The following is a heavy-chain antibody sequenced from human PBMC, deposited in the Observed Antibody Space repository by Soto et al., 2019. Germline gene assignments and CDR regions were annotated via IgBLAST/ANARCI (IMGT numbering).Heavy chain of an antibody. CDR1: GFPFNIYA. J-gene: IGHJ4*02. Sequence: EVQLLESGGGLVQPGGSLRLSCAASGFPFNIYAMSWVRQAPGKGLEWVSAISGSGGITYYADSVKGRFTISRDNSKNTLYLQMNSLRAEDTALYYCAKDIWMAVAGTCYWGQGTLVTVSS. V-gene: IGHV3-23*01. D-gene: IGHD6-19*01. CDR3: AKDIWMAVAGTCY. CDR2: ISGSGGIT.